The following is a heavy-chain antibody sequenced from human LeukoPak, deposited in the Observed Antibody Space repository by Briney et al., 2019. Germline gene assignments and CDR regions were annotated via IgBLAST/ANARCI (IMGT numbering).Heavy chain of an antibody. Sequence: SQTLSLTCAISGDSVSSNSAAWNWIRQSPSRGLEWLGRTYYRSKWYNDYAVSVKSRMTINPDTSKNQFSLQLNSVTPEDTALYYCAREFFRGVIENWFDPWGQGTLVIVSS. V-gene: IGHV6-1*01. J-gene: IGHJ5*02. CDR1: GDSVSSNSAA. CDR3: AREFFRGVIENWFDP. D-gene: IGHD3-10*01. CDR2: TYYRSKWYN.